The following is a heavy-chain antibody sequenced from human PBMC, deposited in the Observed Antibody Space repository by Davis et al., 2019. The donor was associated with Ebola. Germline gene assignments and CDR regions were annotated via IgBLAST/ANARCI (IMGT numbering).Heavy chain of an antibody. CDR3: ARPGDFQTILNRVDV. CDR2: ISNSGSAT. D-gene: IGHD1-14*01. Sequence: GGSLRLSCAASGFTFSDFYLAWIRETPGKGLEWVSYISNSGSATYYAGSVKGRFTVSRDNAKKSLFLQMNSLRVEDTAVYYCARPGDFQTILNRVDVWGQGTTVTVSS. J-gene: IGHJ6*02. CDR1: GFTFSDFY. V-gene: IGHV3-11*01.